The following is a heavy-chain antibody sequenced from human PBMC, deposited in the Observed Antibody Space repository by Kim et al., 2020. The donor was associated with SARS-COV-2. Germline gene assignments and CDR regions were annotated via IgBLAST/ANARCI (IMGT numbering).Heavy chain of an antibody. CDR2: ISGDGGST. CDR1: GFTFDDYA. D-gene: IGHD3-22*01. Sequence: GGSLRLSCAASGFTFDDYAMHWVRQAPGKGLEWVSLISGDGGSTYYADSVKGRFTISRDNSKNSLYLQMNSLRTEDTALYYCAKGGYYYDSSGYYHFDYWGQGTLVTVSS. J-gene: IGHJ4*02. V-gene: IGHV3-43*02. CDR3: AKGGYYYDSSGYYHFDY.